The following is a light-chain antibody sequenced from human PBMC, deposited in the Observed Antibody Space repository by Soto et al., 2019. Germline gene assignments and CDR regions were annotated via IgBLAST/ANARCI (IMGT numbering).Light chain of an antibody. CDR3: CSYTTTYTYV. Sequence: QSALTQPASVSGSPGQSITISCTGTSSDVGSYNRVSWYQQHPGKAPKLMIYEGTKRPSGVSTRFSGSKSGNTASLTISGLLAEAEGDYYCCSYTTTYTYVFGTGTKLTVL. J-gene: IGLJ1*01. CDR2: EGT. V-gene: IGLV2-23*01. CDR1: SSDVGSYNR.